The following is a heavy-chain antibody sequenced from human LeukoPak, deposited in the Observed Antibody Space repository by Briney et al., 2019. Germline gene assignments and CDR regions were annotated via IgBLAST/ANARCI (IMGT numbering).Heavy chain of an antibody. CDR1: GFTFSSYA. J-gene: IGHJ6*02. CDR3: ARSLRRYYGSGSYYSTKKYYYYGMDV. D-gene: IGHD3-10*01. CDR2: ISYDVSNK. Sequence: GGSLRLSCAASGFTFSSYAMHWVRQAPGKGLEWVAVISYDVSNKYYADSVKGRFTISRDNSKNTLYLQMNSLRAEDTAVYYCARSLRRYYGSGSYYSTKKYYYYGMDVWGQGTTVTVSS. V-gene: IGHV3-30*04.